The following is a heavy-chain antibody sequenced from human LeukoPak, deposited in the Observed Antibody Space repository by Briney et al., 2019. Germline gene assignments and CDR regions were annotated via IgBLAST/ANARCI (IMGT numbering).Heavy chain of an antibody. D-gene: IGHD1-26*01. CDR2: ISGSGAST. CDR1: GFTFSTNA. Sequence: GGSLRLSCLTTGFTFSTNAMSWVRQAPGKGLEWISGISGSGASTYYADSVTGRFTISRDNSRNTLYLQMNSLRGDDTAVYYCAKDVGKWESLHFFDYWGQGTLVTVSS. CDR3: AKDVGKWESLHFFDY. V-gene: IGHV3-23*01. J-gene: IGHJ4*02.